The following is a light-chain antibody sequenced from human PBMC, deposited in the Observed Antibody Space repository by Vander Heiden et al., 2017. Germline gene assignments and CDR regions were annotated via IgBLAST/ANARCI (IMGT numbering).Light chain of an antibody. J-gene: IGKJ2*02. CDR2: GAS. CDR3: QQYNNWPGT. Sequence: ETVMTQSPATLSVSPGEKATLSCRASQSVSSNLAWYQQKPGQGPRLLIYGASTRATGIPARFSGSGSGTEFTLTISSLQSEDFTIYYCQQYNNWPGTFGQGTKLEIK. V-gene: IGKV3-15*01. CDR1: QSVSSN.